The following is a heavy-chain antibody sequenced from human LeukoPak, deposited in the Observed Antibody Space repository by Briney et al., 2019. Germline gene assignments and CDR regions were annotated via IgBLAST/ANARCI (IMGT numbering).Heavy chain of an antibody. CDR3: ARAVTSTEGY. CDR1: GFVFSNYW. CDR2: INDGGSGK. Sequence: GSLRLSCAASGFVFSNYWMTWVRQAPGKGLEWVASINDGGSGKYYVDSVKGRFTISGDNAQKSLYLEMHSLRAEDTAVYYCARAVTSTEGYWGQGTLVTVSS. J-gene: IGHJ4*02. D-gene: IGHD4-17*01. V-gene: IGHV3-7*03.